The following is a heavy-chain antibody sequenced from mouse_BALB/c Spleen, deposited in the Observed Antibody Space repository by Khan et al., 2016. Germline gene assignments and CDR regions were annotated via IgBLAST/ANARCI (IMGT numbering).Heavy chain of an antibody. CDR1: GISITTGNYR. Sequence: EVQLQESGPGLVKPSQTVSLTCTVTGISITTGNYRWSWIPQFPGYKLEWIGYISYSGNITYNPWLTSLTTITRDTSKNQYSLEKNSMTAEDTATYYCGRYRYEYYDYWGEGATHTVSS. J-gene: IGHJ2*01. V-gene: IGHV3-5*02. CDR2: ISYSGNI. D-gene: IGHD2-14*01. CDR3: GRYRYEYYDY.